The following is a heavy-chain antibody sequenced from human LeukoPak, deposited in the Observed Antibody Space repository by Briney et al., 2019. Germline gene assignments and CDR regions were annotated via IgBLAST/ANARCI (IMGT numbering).Heavy chain of an antibody. Sequence: GGSLRLSCAASGFTFSSYWMSWVRQAPGKGLEWVANIKQDGSEKYYVDSVKGRFTISRDNAKNSLYLQMNSLRVEDTAVYYCARDHYCTSNSCYVSDYWGQGTLVTVSS. D-gene: IGHD2-2*01. J-gene: IGHJ4*02. V-gene: IGHV3-7*01. CDR3: ARDHYCTSNSCYVSDY. CDR1: GFTFSSYW. CDR2: IKQDGSEK.